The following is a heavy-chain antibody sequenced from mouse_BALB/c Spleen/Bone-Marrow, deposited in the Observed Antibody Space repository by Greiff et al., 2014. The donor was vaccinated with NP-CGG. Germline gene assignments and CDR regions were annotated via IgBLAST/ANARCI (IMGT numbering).Heavy chain of an antibody. CDR1: GFTFSDFY. Sequence: EVQGVESGGGLVEPGGSLKLSCAASGFTFSDFYMFWFRQTPEKRLEWVATISDGGTYTYYPDSVKGRFTISRDNAKNNLYLQMSSLKSEDTAMYYCARSGERYGAMDYWGQGTSVTVSS. V-gene: IGHV5-4*02. D-gene: IGHD1-1*02. CDR3: ARSGERYGAMDY. CDR2: ISDGGTYT. J-gene: IGHJ4*01.